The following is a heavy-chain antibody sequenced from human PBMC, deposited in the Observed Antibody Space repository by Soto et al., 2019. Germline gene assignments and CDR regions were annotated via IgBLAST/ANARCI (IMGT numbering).Heavy chain of an antibody. J-gene: IGHJ5*01. CDR1: GFTFSNYD. CDR3: AKLRYFDWSAYNWFEY. CDR2: ITSHGHIT. D-gene: IGHD3-9*01. Sequence: GGSLRLSCSASGFTFSNYDMVWVRQAPGKGLEYISAITSHGHITYYADSVKGRFTISRDNSKNTLYLQMNSLRVEDTAVYHCAKLRYFDWSAYNWFEYWGQGTPVTVSS. V-gene: IGHV3-64*04.